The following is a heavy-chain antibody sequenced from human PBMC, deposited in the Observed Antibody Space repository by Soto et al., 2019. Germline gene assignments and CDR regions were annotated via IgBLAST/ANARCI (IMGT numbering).Heavy chain of an antibody. V-gene: IGHV3-20*04. D-gene: IGHD6-13*01. CDR3: VRDRFASSWSYFDY. Sequence: PGGSLRLSCAASGFTFNNYALSWVRQAPGKGLEWVSGINWNGGSTGYADSVKGRFTISRDNAKNSLYLQMNSLRAEDTAVYYCVRDRFASSWSYFDYWGQGTPVTVSS. CDR2: INWNGGST. J-gene: IGHJ4*02. CDR1: GFTFNNYA.